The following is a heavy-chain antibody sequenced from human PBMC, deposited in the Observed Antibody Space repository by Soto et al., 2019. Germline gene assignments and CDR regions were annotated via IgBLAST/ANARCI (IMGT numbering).Heavy chain of an antibody. CDR2: IIPILGIA. CDR1: GYTCTSYA. CDR3: ARIQGNDENYYYYGMDV. J-gene: IGHJ6*02. D-gene: IGHD1-1*01. Sequence: SVKVSWNASGYTCTSYAISWVRQAPGQGLEWMGRIIPILGIANYAQKFQGRVTITADKSTSTAYMELSSLRSEDTAVYYCARIQGNDENYYYYGMDVWGQGTTVTVSS. V-gene: IGHV1-69*04.